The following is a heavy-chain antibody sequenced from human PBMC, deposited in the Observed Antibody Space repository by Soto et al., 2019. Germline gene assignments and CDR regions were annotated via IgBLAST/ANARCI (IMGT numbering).Heavy chain of an antibody. CDR1: GYGFTTYG. V-gene: IGHV1-18*01. CDR3: ARWRYGDY. CDR2: MSAHNGNT. Sequence: QVHLVQSGAEVKKPGASVKVSCKGSGYGFTTYGITWVRQAPGQGLEWMAWMSAHNGNTNYAQKLQGRVTVTRNTSTSTAYMELRSLISDDTAVYYCARWRYGDYWGQGALVTGSS. J-gene: IGHJ4*02. D-gene: IGHD1-1*01.